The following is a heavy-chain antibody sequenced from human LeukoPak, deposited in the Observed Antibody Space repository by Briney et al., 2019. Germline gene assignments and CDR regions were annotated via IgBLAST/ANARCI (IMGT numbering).Heavy chain of an antibody. CDR2: INPNSGGT. J-gene: IGHJ4*02. CDR1: GYTLTDYY. V-gene: IGHV1-2*02. CDR3: ARGERDGDLDS. D-gene: IGHD4-17*01. Sequence: ASVKVSCKASGYTLTDYYIHWVRQAPGQGLEWMGWINPNSGGTNYAQKIQGRVTMTRDTSINTAYMELSRLRSDDTAVYYCARGERDGDLDSWGQGTLVTVSS.